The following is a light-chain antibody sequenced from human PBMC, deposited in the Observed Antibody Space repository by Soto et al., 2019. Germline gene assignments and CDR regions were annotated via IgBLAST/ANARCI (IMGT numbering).Light chain of an antibody. Sequence: QLTLSESSLSAXVGDXVTIXXRASQSISSYLNWYQEKPGKAPKLLIYAASSWKSGVPSRFSGSGSGTDFTLTISSLQPEDFATYYCQQSYSRPLTFGGGTKVDIK. CDR3: QQSYSRPLT. CDR2: AAS. V-gene: IGKV1-39*01. CDR1: QSISSY. J-gene: IGKJ4*01.